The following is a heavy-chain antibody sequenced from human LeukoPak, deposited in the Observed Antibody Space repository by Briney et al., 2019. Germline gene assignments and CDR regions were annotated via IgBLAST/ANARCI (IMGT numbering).Heavy chain of an antibody. V-gene: IGHV1-46*01. CDR2: INPSGGST. CDR1: GYTFTSYY. Sequence: ASVKVSCKASGYTFTSYYMHWVRQAPGQGLEWMGIINPSGGSTSYAQKFQGRVTMTRDTSTSTVYMELSSLRSEDTAVYYCARGVRDGYKPYPFDYWGQGTLVTVSS. CDR3: ARGVRDGYKPYPFDY. D-gene: IGHD5-24*01. J-gene: IGHJ4*02.